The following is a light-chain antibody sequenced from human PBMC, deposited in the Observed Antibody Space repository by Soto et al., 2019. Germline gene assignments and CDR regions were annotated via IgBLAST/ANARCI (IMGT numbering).Light chain of an antibody. V-gene: IGLV2-14*02. J-gene: IGLJ1*01. Sequence: QSVLTQPASVSGSPEQSITISCTGTSSDVGAYNLVSWYQQLPGTAPKLMIYEVTNRPSGVSNRFSGSKSGNTASLTISGLQAEDEADYYCSSYTRTSTLVVFGTGTKVTVL. CDR1: SSDVGAYNL. CDR3: SSYTRTSTLVV. CDR2: EVT.